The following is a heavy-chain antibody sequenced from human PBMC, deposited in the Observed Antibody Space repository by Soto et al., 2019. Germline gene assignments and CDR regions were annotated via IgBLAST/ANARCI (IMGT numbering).Heavy chain of an antibody. CDR2: IYHSGST. Sequence: QLQLQESGSGLVKPSQTLSLTCAVSGGSISSGGYSWSWIRQPPGKGLEWIGYIYHSGSTYYNPSLKSRVTRSVDRSKNQFSLKLSSVTAADTAVYYCARAAATQMDWFDPWGQGTLVTVSS. D-gene: IGHD2-15*01. J-gene: IGHJ5*02. CDR1: GGSISSGGYS. V-gene: IGHV4-30-2*01. CDR3: ARAAATQMDWFDP.